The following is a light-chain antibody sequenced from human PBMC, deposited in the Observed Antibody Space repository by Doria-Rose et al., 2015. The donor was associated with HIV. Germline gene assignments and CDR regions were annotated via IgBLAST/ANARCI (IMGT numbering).Light chain of an antibody. CDR3: VPCLGSRIWV. CDR2: TTN. V-gene: IGLV8-61*01. CDR1: SGSVSTSYH. Sequence: TAVTQEPSFSVSPGGTVTLTCGLSSGSVSTSYHPRWYQQTPGQAPRTLIYTTNTRSSWVPDRFSGSILGNKAALTIAGAQADEESDDNCVPCLGSRIWVLGG. J-gene: IGLJ2*01.